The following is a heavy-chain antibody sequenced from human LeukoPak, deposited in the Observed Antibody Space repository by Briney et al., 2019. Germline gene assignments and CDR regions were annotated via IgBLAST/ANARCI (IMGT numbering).Heavy chain of an antibody. Sequence: KNGESLKISCKGSGYSFTNYWIGWVRQMPGKGLEWMGIIYPGDSHTRYSPSFQGQVTISADKSISTAYLQWSSLKVSDTAMYYCARQVAAAGGRFFDYWGQGTLVTVSS. CDR3: ARQVAAAGGRFFDY. D-gene: IGHD6-13*01. V-gene: IGHV5-51*01. J-gene: IGHJ4*02. CDR2: IYPGDSHT. CDR1: GYSFTNYW.